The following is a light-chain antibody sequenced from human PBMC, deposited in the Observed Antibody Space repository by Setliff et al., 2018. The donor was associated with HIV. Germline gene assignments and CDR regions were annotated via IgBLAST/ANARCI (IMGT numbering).Light chain of an antibody. CDR1: SSDVGAYNY. J-gene: IGLJ1*01. CDR2: DVT. Sequence: QSALTQPASVSGSPGQSITISCTGTSSDVGAYNYVSWYQQHPGKAPKLMISDVTKRPSGVSNRFSGSKSGNTASLTISGLQAEDEADYYCSSYTTSSTLYVFGPGTKVTV. CDR3: SSYTTSSTLYV. V-gene: IGLV2-14*01.